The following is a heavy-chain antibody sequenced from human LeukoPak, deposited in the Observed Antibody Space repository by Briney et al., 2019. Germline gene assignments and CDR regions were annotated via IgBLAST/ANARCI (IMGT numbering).Heavy chain of an antibody. J-gene: IGHJ6*03. V-gene: IGHV3-30*02. D-gene: IGHD6-19*01. CDR2: IRYDGSNK. CDR3: VKAGVAGTGYYYMDV. Sequence: GGSLRLSCAASGFTFSSYGMHWVRQAPGKGLEWVAFIRYDGSNKYYADSVKGRFTISRDNSKNTLYLQTNSLRAEDTAVYYCVKAGVAGTGYYYMDVWGKGTTVTVSS. CDR1: GFTFSSYG.